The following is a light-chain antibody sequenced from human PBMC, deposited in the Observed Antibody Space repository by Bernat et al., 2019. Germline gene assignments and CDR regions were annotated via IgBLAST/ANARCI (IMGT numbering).Light chain of an antibody. V-gene: IGLV2-23*02. J-gene: IGLJ3*02. CDR2: EVS. Sequence: QSALTQPASVSGSPGQSITISCTGTSSDVGNYNLVSWYQQHPGKAPKLMIYEVSKRPSGVSNRFSGSKSGNTASLTISGLQAEDEADYYCCSYAGNSTRVVGGGTKLTVL. CDR3: CSYAGNSTRV. CDR1: SSDVGNYNL.